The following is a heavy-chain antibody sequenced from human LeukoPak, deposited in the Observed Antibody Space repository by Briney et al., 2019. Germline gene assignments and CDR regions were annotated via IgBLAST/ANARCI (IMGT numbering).Heavy chain of an antibody. J-gene: IGHJ4*02. CDR1: GESFSGFY. Sequence: PSETLSLTCGVYGESFSGFYWSWICQPPGKGLEWIGQVIHIGSTNYNPSLKSRVTISVDTSKNQLSLKLNSVTAADTAVYYCAREGGDYVWGSYRQFDYWGQGTLVTVSS. CDR2: VIHIGST. D-gene: IGHD3-16*02. V-gene: IGHV4-34*12. CDR3: AREGGDYVWGSYRQFDY.